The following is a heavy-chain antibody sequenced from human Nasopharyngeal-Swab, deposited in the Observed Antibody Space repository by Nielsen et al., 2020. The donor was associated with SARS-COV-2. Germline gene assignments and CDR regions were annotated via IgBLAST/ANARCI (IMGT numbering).Heavy chain of an antibody. Sequence: WIRQPPGKGLEWIGYIYYSGSTNYNPSLKSRVTISVDTSKNQFSLKLSSVTAADTAVHYCARERTDGYNVSFDPYNWFDPWGQGTLVTVSS. CDR3: ARERTDGYNVSFDPYNWFDP. J-gene: IGHJ5*02. CDR2: IYYSGST. D-gene: IGHD5-24*01. V-gene: IGHV4-59*01.